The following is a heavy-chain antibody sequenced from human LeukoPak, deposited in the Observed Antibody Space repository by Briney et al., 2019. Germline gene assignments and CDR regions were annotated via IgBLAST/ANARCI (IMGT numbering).Heavy chain of an antibody. CDR1: RLTFSSSA. Sequence: GSLRLSCAASRLTFSSSAMHWVRQAPRKGVVWVSRVKSDGSSTSYADSVKGRFTISRDNTRPTLYLQMNSLRAGDTDVYYCARDRFLGPVTPYLDYWGQGTPVTVSS. V-gene: IGHV3-74*01. D-gene: IGHD2-15*01. CDR2: VKSDGSST. J-gene: IGHJ4*02. CDR3: ARDRFLGPVTPYLDY.